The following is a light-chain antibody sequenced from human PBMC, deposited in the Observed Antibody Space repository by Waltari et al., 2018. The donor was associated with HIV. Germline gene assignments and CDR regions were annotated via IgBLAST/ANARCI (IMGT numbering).Light chain of an antibody. Sequence: QSALTQPRSVSGSPGQSVTISCSGTSSDVGGYNYVSWYQPHPGKAPNLMIYDVIERPSGVPDRFSGSKSGNTASLTISGLQADDEADYYCCSYAGRYTWVFGGGTELTVL. V-gene: IGLV2-11*01. CDR3: CSYAGRYTWV. CDR2: DVI. J-gene: IGLJ3*02. CDR1: SSDVGGYNY.